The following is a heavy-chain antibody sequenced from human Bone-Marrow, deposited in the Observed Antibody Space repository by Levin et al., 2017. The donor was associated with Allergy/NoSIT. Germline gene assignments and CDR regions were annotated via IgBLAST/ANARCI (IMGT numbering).Heavy chain of an antibody. J-gene: IGHJ6*02. CDR3: ARDPVLTSLDYYYRMDV. V-gene: IGHV3-30-3*01. CDR2: ISYDGINK. CDR1: GFSFSSYA. Sequence: HPGGSLRLSCAASGFSFSSYAMHWVRQAPGKGLEWVAVISYDGINKYYIDPVKGRFTISRDNSKNTLYLQMNSLRGEDAALYYCARDPVLTSLDYYYRMDVWGQGTTVTVSS. D-gene: IGHD2-8*01.